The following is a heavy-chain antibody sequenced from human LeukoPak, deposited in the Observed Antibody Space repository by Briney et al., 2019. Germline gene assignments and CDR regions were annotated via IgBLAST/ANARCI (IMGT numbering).Heavy chain of an antibody. CDR2: ISSGGSSI. Sequence: GGSLRLSCAASGFTFSSYSMNWVRQAPGKGLEWVSYISSGGSSIYYADSVKGRFTISRDNAKNSLYLQINSLRAEDTAVYYCARDTYGSGSYYNAPLDYWGQGTLVTVSS. CDR3: ARDTYGSGSYYNAPLDY. J-gene: IGHJ4*02. D-gene: IGHD3-10*01. CDR1: GFTFSSYS. V-gene: IGHV3-48*01.